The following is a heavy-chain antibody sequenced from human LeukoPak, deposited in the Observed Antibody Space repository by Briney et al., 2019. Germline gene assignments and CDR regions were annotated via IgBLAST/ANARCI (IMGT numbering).Heavy chain of an antibody. CDR1: GYTFTTSD. D-gene: IGHD2-2*02. CDR3: ARGVRYCSSISCYTTFDAFDL. J-gene: IGHJ3*01. CDR2: MSPNSGNT. Sequence: ASVKVSCKPSGYTFTTSDINWVRQATGQGLEWVGWMSPNSGNTGYAQKFQGRVTMTRNTSISTAYMELSSLRSDDTAVYYCARGVRYCSSISCYTTFDAFDLWGQGTMVTVSS. V-gene: IGHV1-8*01.